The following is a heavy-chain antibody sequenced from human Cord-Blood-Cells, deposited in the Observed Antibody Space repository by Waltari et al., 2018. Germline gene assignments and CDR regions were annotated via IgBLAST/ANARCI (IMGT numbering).Heavy chain of an antibody. J-gene: IGHJ3*02. CDR2: INPNSGGT. V-gene: IGHV1-2*02. CDR1: GYTFTGYY. CDR3: ARDKGIRYSGSYYAFDI. D-gene: IGHD1-26*01. Sequence: QVQLVQSGAEVKKPGASVKVSCKASGYTFTGYYMHWVRQAPGQGLEWMVWINPNSGGTNYAQKFQGRVTMTRDTSISTAYMELSRLRSDDTAVYYCARDKGIRYSGSYYAFDIWGQGTMVTVSS.